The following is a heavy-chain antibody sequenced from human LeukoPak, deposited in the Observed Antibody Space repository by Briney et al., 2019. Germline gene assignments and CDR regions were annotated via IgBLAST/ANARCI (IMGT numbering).Heavy chain of an antibody. CDR3: ARDGADVLLWFGESYGMDV. V-gene: IGHV1-18*01. D-gene: IGHD3-10*01. Sequence: ASVKVSCTASGYTFTSYGISWVRQAPGQGLEWMGWISAYNGNTNYAQKLQGRVTMTTDTSTSTAYMELRSLRSDDTAVYYCARDGADVLLWFGESYGMDVWGQGTTVTVSS. CDR1: GYTFTSYG. CDR2: ISAYNGNT. J-gene: IGHJ6*02.